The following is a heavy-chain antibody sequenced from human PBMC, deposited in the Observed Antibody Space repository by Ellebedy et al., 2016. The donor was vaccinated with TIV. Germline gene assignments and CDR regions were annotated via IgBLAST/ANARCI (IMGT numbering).Heavy chain of an antibody. J-gene: IGHJ4*02. CDR2: ITKKADGYTT. CDR1: GGSVSANNFY. D-gene: IGHD2-8*02. V-gene: IGHV3-72*01. Sequence: PSETLSLTCSVSGGSVSANNFYRGWIRQPPGKGLEWVGRITKKADGYTTEYAASVKGRFTISRDDSRNSMYLQMNSLRTEDTAVYYCADLGQGGVGIGWGQGTLVTVSS. CDR3: ADLGQGGVGIG.